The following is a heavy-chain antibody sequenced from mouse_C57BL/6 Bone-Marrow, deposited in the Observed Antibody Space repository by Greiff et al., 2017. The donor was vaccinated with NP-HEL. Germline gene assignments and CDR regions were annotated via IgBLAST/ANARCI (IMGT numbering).Heavy chain of an antibody. CDR2: IDPENGDT. D-gene: IGHD1-1*01. Sequence: EVQLQQSGAELVRPGASVKLSCTASGFNIKDDYMHWVKQRPEQGLEWIGWIDPENGDTEYASKFQGKATITADTSSNTAYLQLSSLTSEVTAVYYCTWPDYYGSSYEYFDVWGTGTTVTASS. V-gene: IGHV14-4*01. CDR3: TWPDYYGSSYEYFDV. J-gene: IGHJ1*03. CDR1: GFNIKDDY.